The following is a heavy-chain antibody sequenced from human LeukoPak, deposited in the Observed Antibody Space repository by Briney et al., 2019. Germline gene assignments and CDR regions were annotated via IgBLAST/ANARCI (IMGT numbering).Heavy chain of an antibody. J-gene: IGHJ6*03. CDR1: GGSISSSSYY. V-gene: IGHV4-39*06. CDR3: ARAPSLESYYYYYMDV. CDR2: IYYSGST. Sequence: PSETLSLTCTVSGGSISSSSYYWGWIRQPPGKGLEWIGSIYYSGSTYYNPSLKSRVTISVDTSKNQFPLKLSSVTAADTAVYYCARAPSLESYYYYYMDVWGKGTTVTVSS.